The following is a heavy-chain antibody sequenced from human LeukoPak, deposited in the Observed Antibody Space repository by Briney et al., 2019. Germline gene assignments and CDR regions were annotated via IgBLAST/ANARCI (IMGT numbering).Heavy chain of an antibody. Sequence: PGGSLRLSCAASGFTFSSYSMNWVRQAPGKGLEWVANIKQDGSGKYYADSVKGRFTISRDNSKNTLYLQMNSLRAEDTAMYYCAKVSLNMVNDAFDIWGQGTMVSVSS. CDR1: GFTFSSYS. CDR2: IKQDGSGK. CDR3: AKVSLNMVNDAFDI. J-gene: IGHJ3*02. D-gene: IGHD4/OR15-4a*01. V-gene: IGHV3-7*01.